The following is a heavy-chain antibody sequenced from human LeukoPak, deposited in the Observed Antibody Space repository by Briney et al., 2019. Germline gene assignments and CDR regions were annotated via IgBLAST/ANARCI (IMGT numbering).Heavy chain of an antibody. Sequence: SVKVSCKASGGSFSSYAISWVRGAPGQGLEWMGRIIPILGVANYAQKFQGRVTITADKSTSTAFMELSSLRSEDTAAYYCARDYYYDSSAYSPFDYWGQGTLVTVSS. CDR1: GGSFSSYA. V-gene: IGHV1-69*04. D-gene: IGHD3-22*01. J-gene: IGHJ4*02. CDR3: ARDYYYDSSAYSPFDY. CDR2: IIPILGVA.